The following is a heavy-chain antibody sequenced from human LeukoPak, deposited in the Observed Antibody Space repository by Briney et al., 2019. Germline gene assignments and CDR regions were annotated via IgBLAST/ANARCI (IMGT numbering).Heavy chain of an antibody. V-gene: IGHV3-23*01. Sequence: GGSLRLSYVASGFTFRSYAMNWVRQAPGKGLEWVSTLSGGGGGTYYADSVKGRFTISRDNSKSTLYLQMKSLRAEDTAVYFCAKSDAYDTTYYFDFWGQGTLVTVSS. CDR1: GFTFRSYA. CDR2: LSGGGGGT. D-gene: IGHD3-22*01. CDR3: AKSDAYDTTYYFDF. J-gene: IGHJ4*02.